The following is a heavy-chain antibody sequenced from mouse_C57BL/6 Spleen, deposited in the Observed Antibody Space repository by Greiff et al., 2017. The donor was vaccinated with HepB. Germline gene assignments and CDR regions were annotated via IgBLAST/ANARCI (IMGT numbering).Heavy chain of an antibody. CDR3: ARGGYDYDVGSFCYAMDY. D-gene: IGHD2-4*01. CDR2: ISNGGGST. J-gene: IGHJ4*01. CDR1: GFTFSDYY. V-gene: IGHV5-12*01. Sequence: EVQLQQPGGGLVQPGGSLKLSCAASGFTFSDYYMYWVRQTPEKRLEWVAYISNGGGSTYYPDTVKGRYTISRDNAKNTLYLHMSRLKSEDTALYYCARGGYDYDVGSFCYAMDYWGQGTSVTVSS.